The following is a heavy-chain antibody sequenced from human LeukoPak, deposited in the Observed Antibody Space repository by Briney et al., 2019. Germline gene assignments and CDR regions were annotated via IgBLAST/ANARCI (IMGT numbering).Heavy chain of an antibody. D-gene: IGHD5/OR15-5a*01. V-gene: IGHV4-30-4*01. Sequence: SETLSLTCTVSGGSISSGDYYWRWIRQPPGKGLEWIGYIYYSGSTYYNPSLKSRVTISVDTSKNQFSLKLSSVTAADTAVYYCARVRVIKNEAFDIWGQGTMVTVSS. CDR1: GGSISSGDYY. CDR3: ARVRVIKNEAFDI. CDR2: IYYSGST. J-gene: IGHJ3*02.